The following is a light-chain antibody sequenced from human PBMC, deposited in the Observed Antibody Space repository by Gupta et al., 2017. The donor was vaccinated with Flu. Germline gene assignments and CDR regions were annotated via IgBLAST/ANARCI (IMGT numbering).Light chain of an antibody. J-gene: IGLJ2*01. CDR2: EVS. CDR1: STDVGGYNY. CDR3: SSYTSSSTHVV. V-gene: IGLV2-14*01. Sequence: QSALTQPASVSGSPVPSITISSTGTSTDVGGYNYVSWYQQHPGKAPKLMIYEVSNRPSGVSNRFSGSKSGNTASLTISGLQDEDEADYYCSSYTSSSTHVVFGGGTKLTVL.